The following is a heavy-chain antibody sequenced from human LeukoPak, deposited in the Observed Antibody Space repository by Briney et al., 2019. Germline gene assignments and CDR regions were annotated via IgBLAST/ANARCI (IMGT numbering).Heavy chain of an antibody. CDR1: GYTFTNYY. Sequence: ASVKVSCTTSGYTFTNYYIHWVRQAPGQGLEWMGRIDPNTGGTKSAKNFQGRVTMTRDTSISTAYMALSGLRSDDTAVYYCASLYDIVGTTVDYWGQGTLVTVSS. CDR3: ASLYDIVGTTVDY. J-gene: IGHJ4*02. D-gene: IGHD1-26*01. V-gene: IGHV1-2*06. CDR2: IDPNTGGT.